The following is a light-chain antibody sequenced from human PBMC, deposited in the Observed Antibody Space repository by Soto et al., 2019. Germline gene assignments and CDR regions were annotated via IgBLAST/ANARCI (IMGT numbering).Light chain of an antibody. CDR3: QQTHSTPVT. CDR1: QNIYNY. CDR2: AAS. J-gene: IGKJ5*01. Sequence: DIHMTQSPSTLSGSVGYRVTVICRTSQNIYNYLNWYQQKQGKAPKLLIYAASSVQSGVPLRFSGSGYGTDFNLTISSLQTEDFATYYCQQTHSTPVTFGQGTRLEIK. V-gene: IGKV1-39*01.